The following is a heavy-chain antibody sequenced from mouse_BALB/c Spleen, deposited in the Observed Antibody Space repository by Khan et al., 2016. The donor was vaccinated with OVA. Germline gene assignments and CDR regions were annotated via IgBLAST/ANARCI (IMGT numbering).Heavy chain of an antibody. CDR3: TRLAYLYDSEGFAY. CDR1: GFTFSTYG. J-gene: IGHJ3*01. V-gene: IGHV5-6*01. D-gene: IGHD1-1*01. Sequence: EVELVESGGDVVKPGGSLKLSCAASGFTFSTYGMSWVRQTPDKRLEWVATVSTGGHYTYYPDTVKGRFTISRDNAKDTLYLQMSSLKSEDTAMFYCTRLAYLYDSEGFAYWGQGTLVTVSA. CDR2: VSTGGHYT.